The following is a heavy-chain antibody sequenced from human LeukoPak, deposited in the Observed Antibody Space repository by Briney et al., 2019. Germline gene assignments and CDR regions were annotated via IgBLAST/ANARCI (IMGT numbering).Heavy chain of an antibody. CDR2: IYTSGST. J-gene: IGHJ6*02. D-gene: IGHD2-2*01. Sequence: PSQTLSLTCTVSGGSISSGSYYWSWIRQPAGKGLEWIGRIYTSGSTNYNPSLKSRVTISVDTSKNQFSLKLSSVTAADTAVYYCARHHQRRPYYYYGMDVWGQGTTVTVSS. CDR3: ARHHQRRPYYYYGMDV. CDR1: GGSISSGSYY. V-gene: IGHV4-61*02.